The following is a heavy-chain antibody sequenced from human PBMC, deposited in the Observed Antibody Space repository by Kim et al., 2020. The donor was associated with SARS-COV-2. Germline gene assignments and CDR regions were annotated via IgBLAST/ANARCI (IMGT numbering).Heavy chain of an antibody. D-gene: IGHD6-6*01. Sequence: SETLSLTCSVSGDSISSSGYYWGWIRQPPGKGLEWIGSMYYGGNYYYYNPSLKSRVTISEDTSKNQFSLTLTSVTAADTAVYFCARQAYSSSSVWFDPWGLGTLVPVSS. CDR1: GDSISSSGYY. J-gene: IGHJ5*02. V-gene: IGHV4-39*01. CDR3: ARQAYSSSSVWFDP. CDR2: MYYGGNYY.